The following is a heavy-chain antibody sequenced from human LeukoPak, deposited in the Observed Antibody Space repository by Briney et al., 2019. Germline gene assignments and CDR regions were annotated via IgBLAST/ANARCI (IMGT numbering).Heavy chain of an antibody. CDR1: GYSFTSYW. Sequence: GESLKISCKGSGYSFTSYWISWVRQMPGKGLEWMGRIDPSDSYTNYSPPFQGHVTISVDKSISTAYLQWSSLKASDTAMYYCARHVGTENWFDPWGQGTLVTVSS. D-gene: IGHD2-15*01. J-gene: IGHJ5*02. CDR2: IDPSDSYT. V-gene: IGHV5-10-1*01. CDR3: ARHVGTENWFDP.